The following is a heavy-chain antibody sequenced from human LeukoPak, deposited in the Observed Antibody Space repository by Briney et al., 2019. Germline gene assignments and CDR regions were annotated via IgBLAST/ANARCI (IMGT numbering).Heavy chain of an antibody. V-gene: IGHV4-34*01. D-gene: IGHD5-18*01. J-gene: IGHJ4*02. CDR1: GGSFSGYY. CDR3: ARDAGYVRFDF. Sequence: PSETLSLTCAVYGGSFSGYYWSWIRQPPGKGPEWIGEINHSGSTNYNPSLKSRVTISVDTSKNQFSLKLSSVTAADMAVYFCARDAGYVRFDFWGQGTLATVSS. CDR2: INHSGST.